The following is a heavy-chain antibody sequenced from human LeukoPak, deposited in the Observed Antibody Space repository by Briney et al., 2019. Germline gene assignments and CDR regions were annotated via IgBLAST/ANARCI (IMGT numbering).Heavy chain of an antibody. CDR1: GFSLISNGMC. CDR3: ARTPNTYYFHTDGSEALDV. Sequence: SGPALVKPTQTLTLTCTFSGFSLISNGMCVSWIRQPLRKALGWPTRLDWADDKFYTTSLKTRLSISRDTAKNQVVLRMTNMDPVDTATYYCARTPNTYYFHTDGSEALDVWGQGTMVTVS. D-gene: IGHD2/OR15-2a*01. J-gene: IGHJ3*01. CDR2: LDWADDK. V-gene: IGHV2-70*17.